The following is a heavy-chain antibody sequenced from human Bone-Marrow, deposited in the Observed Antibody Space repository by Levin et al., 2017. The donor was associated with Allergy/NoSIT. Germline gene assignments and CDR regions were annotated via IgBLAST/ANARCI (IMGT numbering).Heavy chain of an antibody. V-gene: IGHV3-23*01. D-gene: IGHD1-1*01. Sequence: GGSLRLSCAAAGFPFSSYAMTWVRQAPGKGLEWVSGISGSGDTKYYADSVKGRFTISRDNSKNTLYLQMNSLRAEDTAVYYCAKDPPSSETNYHYYYGIDVWGQGTTVTVSS. CDR1: GFPFSSYA. CDR3: AKDPPSSETNYHYYYGIDV. J-gene: IGHJ6*02. CDR2: ISGSGDTK.